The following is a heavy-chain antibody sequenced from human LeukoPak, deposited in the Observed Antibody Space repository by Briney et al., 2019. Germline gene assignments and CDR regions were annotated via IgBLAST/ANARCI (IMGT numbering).Heavy chain of an antibody. V-gene: IGHV4-4*07. J-gene: IGHJ4*02. Sequence: PSETLSLTCTVSGGSMSSNYWSWIRQPAGKGLEWIGRIYTSGSTNYNPSLKSRVTMSVDTSKNQFSLKLSSVTAADTAVYYCARVVPAAIYYFDYWGQGTLVTVSS. D-gene: IGHD2-2*02. CDR2: IYTSGST. CDR3: ARVVPAAIYYFDY. CDR1: GGSMSSNY.